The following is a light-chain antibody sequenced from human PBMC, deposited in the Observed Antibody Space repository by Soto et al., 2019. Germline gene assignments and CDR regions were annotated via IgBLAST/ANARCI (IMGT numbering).Light chain of an antibody. Sequence: DIQMTQSPSSLSASVGDRVTITCRASQGFSNYLAWYQQKPGKVPRLLIYAASTLQSGVPSRFSGGGSGTDFTLTISSLQPEDVATYYCQKYNGAPFTFGPGTKVDIK. J-gene: IGKJ3*01. CDR3: QKYNGAPFT. CDR2: AAS. CDR1: QGFSNY. V-gene: IGKV1-27*01.